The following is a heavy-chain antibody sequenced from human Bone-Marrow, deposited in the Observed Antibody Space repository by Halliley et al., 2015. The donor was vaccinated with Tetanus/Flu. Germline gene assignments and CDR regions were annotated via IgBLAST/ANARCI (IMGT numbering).Heavy chain of an antibody. D-gene: IGHD3-16*01. CDR3: AKGGRDYGMPV. Sequence: EWLGRTYYRSKWYNDYALSVKSRITTNPDTSKNQFSLHLASVTPEDTAIYYCAKGGRDYGMPVWGQGTTVTVSS. CDR2: TYYRSKWYN. J-gene: IGHJ6*02. V-gene: IGHV6-1*01.